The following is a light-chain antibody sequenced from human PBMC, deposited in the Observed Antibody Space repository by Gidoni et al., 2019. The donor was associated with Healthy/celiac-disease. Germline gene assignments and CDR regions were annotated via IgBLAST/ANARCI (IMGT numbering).Light chain of an antibody. J-gene: IGKJ2*01. CDR3: QQYGSSYT. CDR1: QSVTSSY. V-gene: IGKV3-20*01. Sequence: VLTQSPGTLSLSPGERATLSCRASQSVTSSYLAWYQQKPGQAPRLLIYGASSRATGIPDRVSGSGSGTDFTLTISRLEPEDFAVYYCQQYGSSYTFGQGTKLEIK. CDR2: GAS.